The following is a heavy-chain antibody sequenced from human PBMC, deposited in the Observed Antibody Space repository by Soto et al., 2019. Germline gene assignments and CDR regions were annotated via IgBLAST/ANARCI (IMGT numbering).Heavy chain of an antibody. CDR2: VHYDGSN. CDR1: GGSISSSSYY. CDR3: ARLTLWFGRVDV. V-gene: IGHV4-39*01. D-gene: IGHD3-10*01. J-gene: IGHJ6*02. Sequence: QLQLQESGPGLVKPSETLSLTCTVSGGSISSSSYYWGWIRQPPGKGLEWIGTVHYDGSNYFNPSLKSRVTISVDTSKNQFSLRLTSVTAADTAVYFCARLTLWFGRVDVWGQGTTVTVSS.